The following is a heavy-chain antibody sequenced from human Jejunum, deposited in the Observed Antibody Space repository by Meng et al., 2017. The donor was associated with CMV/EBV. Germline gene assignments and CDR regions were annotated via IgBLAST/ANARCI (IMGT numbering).Heavy chain of an antibody. Sequence: QGQRQGSGPGLVKPSETLSLTCTVSGDSINTQHWGWIRQPAGRGLEWIGRSGNGGDTYYNPSLNSRVTVSIDTSKNQFSLTLTSVTAADTAVYYCARDSQGRDPWYFDLWGPGTLVTVSS. CDR1: GDSINTQH. V-gene: IGHV4-4*07. CDR2: SGNGGDT. CDR3: ARDSQGRDPWYFDL. J-gene: IGHJ2*01.